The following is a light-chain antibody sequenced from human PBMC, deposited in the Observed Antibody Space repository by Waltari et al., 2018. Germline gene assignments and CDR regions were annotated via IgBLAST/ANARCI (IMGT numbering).Light chain of an antibody. Sequence: DIQLTQSPSFLSASVGDRVTITCRASQDISSYLSWYQQKPGKAPNLLIYTASTLKSGVPSRFSGSRSGTEFTLTISSLQPEDFATYYCQQLNSYPLTFGQGTRLDIK. V-gene: IGKV1-9*01. CDR1: QDISSY. CDR3: QQLNSYPLT. CDR2: TAS. J-gene: IGKJ5*01.